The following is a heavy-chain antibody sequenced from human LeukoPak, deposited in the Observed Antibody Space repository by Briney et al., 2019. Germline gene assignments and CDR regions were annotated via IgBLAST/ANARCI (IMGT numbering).Heavy chain of an antibody. Sequence: ASVKVSCKASGYTFTGYYMHWVRQAPGQGLEWMGRINPNSGGTNYAQKFQGRVTMTRDTSISTAYMELSRLRSDDTAVYYCAASFWSGYYINYWGQGTLVTVS. D-gene: IGHD3-3*01. CDR2: INPNSGGT. CDR3: AASFWSGYYINY. CDR1: GYTFTGYY. V-gene: IGHV1-2*06. J-gene: IGHJ4*02.